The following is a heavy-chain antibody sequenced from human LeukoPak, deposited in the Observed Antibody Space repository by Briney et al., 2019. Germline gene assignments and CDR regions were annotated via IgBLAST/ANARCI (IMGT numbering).Heavy chain of an antibody. J-gene: IGHJ4*02. CDR3: AKDQYYYDSSGYYYFDY. CDR1: GFTFSSYA. Sequence: PGGSLRLSCAASGFTFSSYAMSWVRQAPGKGLEWVSAISGSGGSTYYADSVKGRFTIPRDNSKNTLYLQMNSLRAEDTAVYYCAKDQYYYDSSGYYYFDYWGQGTLVTVSS. V-gene: IGHV3-23*01. CDR2: ISGSGGST. D-gene: IGHD3-22*01.